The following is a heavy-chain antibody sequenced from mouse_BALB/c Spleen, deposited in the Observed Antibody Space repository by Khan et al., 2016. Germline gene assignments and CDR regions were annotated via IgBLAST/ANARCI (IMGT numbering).Heavy chain of an antibody. J-gene: IGHJ4*01. CDR3: ARDGWGYYAMDY. CDR1: GFSIIAYG. Sequence: QVQLKESGPGLVAPSQSLSITCTVSGFSIIAYGVNWVRQPTGKGLEWLGMIWGDGSTDYNSALKSRLNITKDNSKSQVFLKMNSLQTDDTAKYXCARDGWGYYAMDYWGQGTSVTVSS. V-gene: IGHV2-6-7*01. CDR2: IWGDGST. D-gene: IGHD2-2*01.